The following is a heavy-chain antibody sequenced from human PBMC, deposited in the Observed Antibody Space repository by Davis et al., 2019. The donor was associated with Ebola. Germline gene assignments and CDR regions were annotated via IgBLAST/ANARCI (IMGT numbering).Heavy chain of an antibody. Sequence: GESLKISCAASGFTFSAHYMSWIRQAPGKGLEWVSYIGRSRSTMYYADSVKGRFTISRDNAKNSLYLQMNSLRAEDTAVYYCARVLAVDEIDFDYWGQGSLVTVSS. CDR1: GFTFSAHY. CDR2: IGRSRSTM. J-gene: IGHJ4*02. CDR3: ARVLAVDEIDFDY. D-gene: IGHD3-22*01. V-gene: IGHV3-11*01.